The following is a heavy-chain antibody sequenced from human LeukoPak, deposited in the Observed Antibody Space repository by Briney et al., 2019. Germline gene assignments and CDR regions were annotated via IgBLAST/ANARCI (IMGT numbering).Heavy chain of an antibody. CDR2: INPSGGST. V-gene: IGHV1-46*01. J-gene: IGHJ4*02. D-gene: IGHD6-19*01. CDR1: GYTFTSYY. CDR3: ARVHSGWVDFDY. Sequence: ASVKVSCKASGYTFTSYYMHWVRQAPGQGLEWMGIINPSGGSTSYAQKLQGRVTMTTDTSTSTAYMELRSLRSDDTAVYYCARVHSGWVDFDYWGQGTLVTVSS.